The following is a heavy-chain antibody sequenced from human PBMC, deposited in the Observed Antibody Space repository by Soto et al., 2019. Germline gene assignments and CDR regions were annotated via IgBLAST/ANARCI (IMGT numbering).Heavy chain of an antibody. CDR1: GFSFSTYS. CDR2: ITSSSSYI. Sequence: GGSLRLSCAASGFSFSTYSMNWVRQAPGKGLEWVSSITSSSSYIYYADSVKGRFTISRDNAKNSLYLQMNSLRAEDTAVYYCARQFSVGSCNCLYYGMDVCGQVTTVTVSS. CDR3: ARQFSVGSCNCLYYGMDV. V-gene: IGHV3-21*01. J-gene: IGHJ6*02. D-gene: IGHD2-15*01.